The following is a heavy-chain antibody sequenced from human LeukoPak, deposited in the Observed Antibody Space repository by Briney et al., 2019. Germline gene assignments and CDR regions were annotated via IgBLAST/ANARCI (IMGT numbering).Heavy chain of an antibody. Sequence: PGGSLRLSCAASGITFSSYWMSWVRQAPGKGLEWVANIKQDGSEKYYVDSVKGRFTISRDNAKNSLYLQMNSLRAEDSAVYYCARDRYDFWSALFDYWGQGTLVTVSS. J-gene: IGHJ4*02. CDR3: ARDRYDFWSALFDY. D-gene: IGHD3-3*01. CDR1: GITFSSYW. V-gene: IGHV3-7*01. CDR2: IKQDGSEK.